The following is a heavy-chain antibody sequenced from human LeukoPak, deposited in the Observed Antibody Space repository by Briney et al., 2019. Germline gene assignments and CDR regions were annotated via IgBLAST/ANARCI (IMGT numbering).Heavy chain of an antibody. V-gene: IGHV1-18*04. Sequence: ASVKVSCKASGYTFTSYYMHWVRQAPGQGLEWMGWISAYNGNTNYAQKLQGRVTMTTDTSTSTAYMELRSLRSDDTAVYYCARDFISVRGYRGYYFDYWGQGTLVTVSS. CDR2: ISAYNGNT. D-gene: IGHD3-10*01. CDR3: ARDFISVRGYRGYYFDY. J-gene: IGHJ4*02. CDR1: GYTFTSYY.